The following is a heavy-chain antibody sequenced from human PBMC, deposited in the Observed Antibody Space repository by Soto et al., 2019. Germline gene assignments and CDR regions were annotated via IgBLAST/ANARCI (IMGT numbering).Heavy chain of an antibody. CDR1: GFTFSTYG. Sequence: QVQLVESGGGVVQPGKSLRLSCAASGFTFSTYGMHWVRQAPGKGLEWVAVIWYDGSNKYHGDSLKGRFTISRDNSKHTLYLQLNNLRAEDTAVYYCGRDGALGDTAVVDSWGQGTLVTVSS. V-gene: IGHV3-33*01. CDR2: IWYDGSNK. J-gene: IGHJ4*02. D-gene: IGHD5-18*01. CDR3: GRDGALGDTAVVDS.